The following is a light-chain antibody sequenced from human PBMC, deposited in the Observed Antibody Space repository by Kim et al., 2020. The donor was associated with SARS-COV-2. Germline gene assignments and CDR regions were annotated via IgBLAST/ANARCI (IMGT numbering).Light chain of an antibody. CDR2: QDN. J-gene: IGLJ2*01. Sequence: VSPGQTASMTCSGDKLGDKYACWYQQKPGQSPVLVIYQDNKRPSGIPERFSGSNSGNTATLTISGTQAMDEADYYCQAWDSSTFVVFGGGTQLTVL. V-gene: IGLV3-1*01. CDR1: KLGDKY. CDR3: QAWDSSTFVV.